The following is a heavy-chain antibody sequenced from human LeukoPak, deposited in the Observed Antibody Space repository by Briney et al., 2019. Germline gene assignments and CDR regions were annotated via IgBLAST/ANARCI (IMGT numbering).Heavy chain of an antibody. CDR2: IIPIFGTA. D-gene: IGHD3-16*02. J-gene: IGHJ4*02. CDR1: GGTFSSYA. CDR3: ARVPQRLRLGELSLLYYFDY. Sequence: GASVKVSCKASGGTFSSYAISWVRQAPGQGLEWMGGIIPIFGTANYAQKFQGRVTITADKSTSTAYMELSSLRSEDTAVYYCARVPQRLRLGELSLLYYFDYWGQGTLVTVSS. V-gene: IGHV1-69*06.